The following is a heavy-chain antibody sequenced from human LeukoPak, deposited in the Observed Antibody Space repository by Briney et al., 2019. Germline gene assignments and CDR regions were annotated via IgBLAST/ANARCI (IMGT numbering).Heavy chain of an antibody. CDR3: AASSSWPGYIAF. Sequence: RGSLRLSCAASGLTVCSNYMSWVRQAPGEGLEWVSAVYRDGSTYYAESVKGRFTISRDNLKNSLYLQVNSLRAEDRAVYYCAASSSWPGYIAFWGQGGLVTV. CDR1: GLTVCSNY. V-gene: IGHV3-53*01. CDR2: VYRDGST. D-gene: IGHD6-13*01. J-gene: IGHJ4*02.